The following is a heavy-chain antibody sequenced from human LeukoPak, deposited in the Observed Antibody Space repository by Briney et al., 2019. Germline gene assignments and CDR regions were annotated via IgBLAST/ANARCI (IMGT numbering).Heavy chain of an antibody. Sequence: SETLSLTCAVYGGSFSGYYWSWIRQPPGKGLEWIGEINHSGSTNYNPSLKSRVTISVDTSKNQFSLKLSSVTAADTAVYYCARRYDFWSGYGYWGQGTLVTVSS. CDR1: GGSFSGYY. V-gene: IGHV4-34*01. D-gene: IGHD3-3*01. CDR2: INHSGST. CDR3: ARRYDFWSGYGY. J-gene: IGHJ4*02.